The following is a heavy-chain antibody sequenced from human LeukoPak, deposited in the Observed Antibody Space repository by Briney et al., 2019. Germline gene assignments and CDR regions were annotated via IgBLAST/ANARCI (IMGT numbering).Heavy chain of an antibody. CDR2: ISSSSSYI. J-gene: IGHJ6*03. CDR1: GFTFSSYS. Sequence: GGSLRLSCAASGFTFSSYSMNWVRQAPGKGLEWVSSISSSSSYIYYADSVKGRFTISRDNAKNSLYLQMNSLRAEDTAVYYCARTVQHYYGSGSYYKGDYYYYYMDVWGKGTTVTVSS. V-gene: IGHV3-21*01. CDR3: ARTVQHYYGSGSYYKGDYYYYYMDV. D-gene: IGHD3-10*01.